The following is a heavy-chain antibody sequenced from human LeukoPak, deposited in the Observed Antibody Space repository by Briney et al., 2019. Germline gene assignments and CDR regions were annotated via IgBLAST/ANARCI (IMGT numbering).Heavy chain of an antibody. D-gene: IGHD3-9*01. Sequence: ASVKVSCKASGYTFTGYYMHWVRQAPGQGLEWMGWINPNSGGTNYAQKFQGRVTMTRDTSISTAYMELSRLRSDDTAVYYCARVDYDILTRYKYYFDYWGQGTLVTVSS. J-gene: IGHJ4*02. CDR2: INPNSGGT. V-gene: IGHV1-2*02. CDR3: ARVDYDILTRYKYYFDY. CDR1: GYTFTGYY.